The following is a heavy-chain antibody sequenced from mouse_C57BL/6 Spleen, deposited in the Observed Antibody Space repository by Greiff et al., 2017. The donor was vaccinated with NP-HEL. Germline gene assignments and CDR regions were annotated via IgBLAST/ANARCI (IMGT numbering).Heavy chain of an antibody. CDR3: ARLDYDSFAY. CDR1: GYTFTSYT. D-gene: IGHD2-4*01. J-gene: IGHJ3*01. Sequence: VQLQQSGAELARPGASVKMSCKASGYTFTSYTMHWVKQRPGQGLELIGYINPSSGYTKYNQKFKDKATLTADKSSSTAYMQLSSLTSEDSAVYYCARLDYDSFAYWGQRTLVTVSA. V-gene: IGHV1-4*01. CDR2: INPSSGYT.